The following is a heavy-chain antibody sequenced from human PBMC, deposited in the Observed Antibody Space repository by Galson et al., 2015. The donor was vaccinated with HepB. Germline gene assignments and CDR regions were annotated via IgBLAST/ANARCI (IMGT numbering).Heavy chain of an antibody. J-gene: IGHJ2*01. D-gene: IGHD3-22*01. CDR3: AKEIRDSSGMYRYFDL. Sequence: SLRLSCAASGFTFSSCSMSWVRQAPGKGLEWVSAISGSGGSTYYADSVKGRFTISRDNSKNTLYLQMNSLRAEDTAVYYCAKEIRDSSGMYRYFDLWGRGTLVTVSS. V-gene: IGHV3-23*01. CDR1: GFTFSSCS. CDR2: ISGSGGST.